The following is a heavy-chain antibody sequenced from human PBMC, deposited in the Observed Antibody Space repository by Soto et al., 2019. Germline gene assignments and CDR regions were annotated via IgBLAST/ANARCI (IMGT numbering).Heavy chain of an antibody. D-gene: IGHD5-18*01. CDR1: RFTFSSYA. Sequence: GGSLRLSCAASRFTFSSYAMHWVRQAPGKGLEWVAVISYDGSNKYYADSVKGRFTISRDNSKNTLYLQMNSLRAEDTAVYYCAISAPVDTAMVGFDYWGQGTLVTVSS. CDR2: ISYDGSNK. J-gene: IGHJ4*02. V-gene: IGHV3-30-3*01. CDR3: AISAPVDTAMVGFDY.